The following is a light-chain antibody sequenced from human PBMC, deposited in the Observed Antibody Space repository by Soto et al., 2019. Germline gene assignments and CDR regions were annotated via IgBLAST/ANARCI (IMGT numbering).Light chain of an antibody. J-gene: IGKJ4*01. CDR1: QSISTW. V-gene: IGKV1-5*01. CDR2: DAS. Sequence: IQITHSPSSLSESVIDRVTVTCLASQSISTWLGWYQQKPGKAPTLLIYDASSLKSGVPSRFSGSGSGTEFTLTISSLQPDDFATYYCQKYNSYQLNFGGGTKVDIK. CDR3: QKYNSYQLN.